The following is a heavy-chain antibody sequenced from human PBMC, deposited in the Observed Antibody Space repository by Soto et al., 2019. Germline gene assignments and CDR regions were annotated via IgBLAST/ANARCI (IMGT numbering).Heavy chain of an antibody. CDR2: IKSKADGETK. V-gene: IGHV3-15*01. CDR3: CVVKRLDQYSTPGYWFDP. Sequence: VGSLRLSCAASGFTFSHAWMSWVRQAPGNGLECGGRIKSKADGETKDYGAPVRGRFTISRDDAKDSLYLQMNSLRIEDTAVYYCCVVKRLDQYSTPGYWFDPWGPGTLVTVSS. D-gene: IGHD2-15*01. J-gene: IGHJ5*02. CDR1: GFTFSHAW.